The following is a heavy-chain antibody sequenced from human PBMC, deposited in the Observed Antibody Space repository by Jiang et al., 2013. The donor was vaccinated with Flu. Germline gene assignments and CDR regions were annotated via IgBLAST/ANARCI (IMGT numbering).Heavy chain of an antibody. D-gene: IGHD2-15*01. CDR3: ARGWEYCSGGSCYSLAFDI. Sequence: VKKPGASVKVSCKASGYTFTSYDINWVRQATGQGLEWMGWISAYNGNTNYAQKLQGRVTMTTDTSTSTAYMELRSLRSDDTAVYYCARGWEYCSGGSCYSLAFDIWGQGTMVTVSS. J-gene: IGHJ3*02. V-gene: IGHV1-18*01. CDR1: GYTFTSYD. CDR2: ISAYNGNT.